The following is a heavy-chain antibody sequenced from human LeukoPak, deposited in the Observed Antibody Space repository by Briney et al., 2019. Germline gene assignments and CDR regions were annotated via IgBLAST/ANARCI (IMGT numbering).Heavy chain of an antibody. Sequence: PSETLSLTCTVSGDSISSYYWSWIRQPPGKGLEWIGHIYYSGSTNYNPSLKSRVTISVDTSKNQFSLKLNSVTAADTAVYYCARGIYCSSSSCYYYFDYWGQGTLVTVSS. V-gene: IGHV4-59*01. J-gene: IGHJ4*02. CDR2: IYYSGST. CDR1: GDSISSYY. CDR3: ARGIYCSSSSCYYYFDY. D-gene: IGHD2-2*01.